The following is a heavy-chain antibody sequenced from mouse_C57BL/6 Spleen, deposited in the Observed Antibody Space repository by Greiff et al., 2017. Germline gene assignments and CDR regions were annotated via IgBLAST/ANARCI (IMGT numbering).Heavy chain of an antibody. CDR1: GYAFSSSW. CDR2: IYPGDGDT. J-gene: IGHJ4*01. CDR3: ARHEEGSYYYAMDY. V-gene: IGHV1-82*01. D-gene: IGHD3-3*01. Sequence: QVQLQQSGPELVKPGASVKISCKASGYAFSSSWMNWVKQRPGKGLEWIGRIYPGDGDTNYNGKFKGKATLTADKSSSTAYMQLSSLTSEDSAVYFCARHEEGSYYYAMDYWGQGTSVTVSS.